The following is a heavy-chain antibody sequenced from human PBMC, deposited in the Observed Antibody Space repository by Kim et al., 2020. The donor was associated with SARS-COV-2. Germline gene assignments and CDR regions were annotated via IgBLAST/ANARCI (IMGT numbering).Heavy chain of an antibody. CDR3: ARHAAVVVPAAIWFGYYYNMDV. CDR1: GFTFSDYY. V-gene: IGHV3-11*01. Sequence: GGSLRLSCAASGFTFSDYYMSWIRQAPGKGLEWVSYISGSGTTIYYADSVKGRFTISRDNAKNSLYLQMNSLRAEDTAVYYCARHAAVVVPAAIWFGYYYNMDVWGQGTTVTGSS. CDR2: ISGSGTTI. D-gene: IGHD2-2*02. J-gene: IGHJ6*02.